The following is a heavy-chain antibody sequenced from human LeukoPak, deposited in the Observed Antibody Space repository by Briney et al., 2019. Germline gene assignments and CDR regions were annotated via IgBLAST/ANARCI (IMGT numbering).Heavy chain of an antibody. CDR3: AKDSSGYYRAFDY. CDR1: GFTFSSYA. D-gene: IGHD3-22*01. V-gene: IGHV3-23*01. J-gene: IGHJ4*02. CDR2: ISGSVGST. Sequence: PGGSLRLSCAASGFTFSSYAMSWVSQAPGKGLEWVSAISGSVGSTYYADSVKGRFTISRDSSKNTLYLQMNSLRAEDTAVYYCAKDSSGYYRAFDYWGQGTLVTVSS.